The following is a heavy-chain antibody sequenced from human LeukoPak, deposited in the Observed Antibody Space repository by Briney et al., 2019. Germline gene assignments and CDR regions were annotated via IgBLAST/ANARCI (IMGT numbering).Heavy chain of an antibody. CDR2: ISSSSSYI. CDR3: ASTTAAGSYKPNFDY. V-gene: IGHV3-21*01. D-gene: IGHD1-26*01. J-gene: IGHJ4*02. CDR1: GFTFSSYS. Sequence: GGSLRLSCAASGFTFSSYSMNWVRQAPGKGLEWVSSISSSSSYIYYADSVKGRFTISRDNAKNSLYLQMNSLRAEDTAVYYCASTTAAGSYKPNFDYWGQGTLVTVSS.